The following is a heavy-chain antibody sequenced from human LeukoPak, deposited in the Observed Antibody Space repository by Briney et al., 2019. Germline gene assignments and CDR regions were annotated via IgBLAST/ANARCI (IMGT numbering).Heavy chain of an antibody. V-gene: IGHV1-69*13. D-gene: IGHD3-22*01. CDR3: AGDSSGYYLFDP. CDR1: GGTFSSYA. Sequence: SVKVSCKASGGTFSSYAISWVRQAPGQGLEWMGGIIPIFGTANYAQKFQGRVTITADESTSTAYMELSSLRSGDTAVYYCAGDSSGYYLFDPWGQGTLVTVSS. J-gene: IGHJ5*02. CDR2: IIPIFGTA.